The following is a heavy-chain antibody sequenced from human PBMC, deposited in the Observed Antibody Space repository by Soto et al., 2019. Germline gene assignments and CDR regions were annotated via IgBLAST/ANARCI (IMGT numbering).Heavy chain of an antibody. Sequence: PGGSLRLSCAASGLTFSNYAMSWVRQAPGKGLEWVSGIRGSGGSTNYADSVKGRFTISRDNSKNTLYLQMNSLRAEDTAVYYCAKYPESSGYDDTYFGYWGQGTLVTVS. V-gene: IGHV3-23*01. CDR2: IRGSGGST. CDR1: GLTFSNYA. CDR3: AKYPESSGYDDTYFGY. J-gene: IGHJ4*02. D-gene: IGHD5-12*01.